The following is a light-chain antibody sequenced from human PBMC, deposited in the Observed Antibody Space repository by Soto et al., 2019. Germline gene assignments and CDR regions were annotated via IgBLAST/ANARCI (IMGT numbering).Light chain of an antibody. Sequence: QSALTQPASVSGSPGQSITITCTGTSSDIGGYDYVSWYQHHPGKAPKVIIYGVTNRPSGVPDRFSGSKSGNTASLTVSGLQAEDEADYHCSSYAGGKNFYVFGTGTKLTVL. V-gene: IGLV2-8*01. CDR2: GVT. CDR3: SSYAGGKNFYV. J-gene: IGLJ1*01. CDR1: SSDIGGYDY.